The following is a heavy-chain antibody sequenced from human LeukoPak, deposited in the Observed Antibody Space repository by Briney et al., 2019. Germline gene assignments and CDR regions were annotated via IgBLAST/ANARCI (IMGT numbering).Heavy chain of an antibody. CDR1: GFTFSNYE. CDR2: ISSSGSTI. D-gene: IGHD6-13*01. Sequence: AVSLRLSCAASGFTFSNYEMNWVRQAPGKGLEWVSYISSSGSTIYYADSVKGRFTISRDNAKNSLYLQMNSLRAEDTAVYYCARIMDSRWSKPFDYWGQGTLVTVSS. V-gene: IGHV3-48*03. CDR3: ARIMDSRWSKPFDY. J-gene: IGHJ4*02.